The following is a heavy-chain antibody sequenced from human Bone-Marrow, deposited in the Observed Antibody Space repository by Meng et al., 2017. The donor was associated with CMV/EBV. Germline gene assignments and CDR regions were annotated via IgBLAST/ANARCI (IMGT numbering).Heavy chain of an antibody. V-gene: IGHV3-21*01. CDR3: ARERLYQPLWGDALDV. D-gene: IGHD2-2*01. CDR2: ISSSRSYI. Sequence: GESLKISCAVSGFTFSNYWMHWVRQAPGKGLEWVSSISSSRSYINYADSVKGRFTISRDNAKNSVFLQLSSLRVEDTAVYYCARERLYQPLWGDALDVWGQGTKVTVS. CDR1: GFTFSNYW. J-gene: IGHJ3*01.